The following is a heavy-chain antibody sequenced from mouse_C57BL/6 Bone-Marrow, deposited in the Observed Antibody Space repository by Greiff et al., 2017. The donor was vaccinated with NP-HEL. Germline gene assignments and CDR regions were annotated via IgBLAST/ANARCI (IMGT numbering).Heavy chain of an antibody. V-gene: IGHV5-4*03. CDR2: ISDGGSYT. J-gene: IGHJ4*01. D-gene: IGHD2-10*02. CDR1: GFTFSSYA. CDR3: ASRTLLYGNYAMDY. Sequence: EVMLVESGGGLVKPGGSLKLSCAASGFTFSSYAMSWVRQTPEKRLEWVATISDGGSYTYYPDNVKGRFTISRDNAKNNLYLQMSHLKSEDTAMYYCASRTLLYGNYAMDYWGQGTSVTVSS.